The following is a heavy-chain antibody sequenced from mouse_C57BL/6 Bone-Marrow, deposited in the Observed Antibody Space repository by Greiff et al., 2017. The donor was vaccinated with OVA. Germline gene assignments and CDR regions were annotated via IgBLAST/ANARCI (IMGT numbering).Heavy chain of an antibody. CDR1: GFTFSDFY. J-gene: IGHJ4*01. CDR3: ARAYGSNAMDY. V-gene: IGHV7-1*01. D-gene: IGHD1-1*01. CDR2: SRNKANDYTT. Sequence: EVKVVESGGGLVQSGRSLRLSCATSGFTFSDFYMEWVRQAPGKGLEWIAASRNKANDYTTEYSASVKGRFIVSRDTSQSILYLQMNALRAEDTAIYYCARAYGSNAMDYWGQGTSVTVSS.